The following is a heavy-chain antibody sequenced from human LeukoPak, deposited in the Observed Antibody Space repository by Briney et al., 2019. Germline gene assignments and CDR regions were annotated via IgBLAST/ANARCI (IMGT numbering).Heavy chain of an antibody. Sequence: ASVKVSCKASGYTFTSYDINWVRQATGQGLEWMGWMNPNTGHTDTAQKFQGRVTMTRSTSITTAYMELSSLRSDDTAVYYCVRRMSGYCSSTICRNYAFDMWGQGTMVTVSS. CDR2: MNPNTGHT. D-gene: IGHD2-2*01. V-gene: IGHV1-8*01. J-gene: IGHJ3*02. CDR1: GYTFTSYD. CDR3: VRRMSGYCSSTICRNYAFDM.